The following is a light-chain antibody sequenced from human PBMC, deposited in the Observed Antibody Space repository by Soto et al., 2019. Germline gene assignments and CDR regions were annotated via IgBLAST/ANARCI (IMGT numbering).Light chain of an antibody. CDR2: AAS. V-gene: IGKV1-39*01. Sequence: IQMTQSPSSLSASVGDRVTITCRASESITSYLNWYKHKAGKAPKLLIYAASSLQSGVPSRFSGSGFGTDFTLTIRNVQPEDFATYYCQQSYRTLYTFGQGTKLEIK. CDR1: ESITSY. CDR3: QQSYRTLYT. J-gene: IGKJ2*01.